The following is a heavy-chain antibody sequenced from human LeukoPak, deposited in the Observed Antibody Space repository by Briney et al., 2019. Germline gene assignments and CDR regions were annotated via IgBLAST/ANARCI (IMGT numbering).Heavy chain of an antibody. Sequence: PSETLSLTCTVSGGSISSYYWSWLRQPPGKGLEWIGYIYYSGSTNYNPSLKSRVTISVDTSKNQFSLKLSSVTAADTAVYYCARSPREMATNNWYFDLWGRGTLVTVSS. CDR1: GGSISSYY. V-gene: IGHV4-59*01. CDR2: IYYSGST. D-gene: IGHD5-24*01. CDR3: ARSPREMATNNWYFDL. J-gene: IGHJ2*01.